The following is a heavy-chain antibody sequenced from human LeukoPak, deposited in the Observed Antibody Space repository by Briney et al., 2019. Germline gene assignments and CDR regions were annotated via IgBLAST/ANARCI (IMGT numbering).Heavy chain of an antibody. CDR3: ARQIWYDFWSGYLTGMDY. CDR2: INPNSGGT. Sequence: GASVKVSCKASGYTFTGYYMHWVRQAPGQGLEWMGLINPNSGGTNYAQKFQGRVTMTRDTSISTAYMELSRLRSEDTAVYYCARQIWYDFWSGYLTGMDYWGQGTLVTVSS. J-gene: IGHJ4*02. CDR1: GYTFTGYY. V-gene: IGHV1-2*02. D-gene: IGHD3-3*01.